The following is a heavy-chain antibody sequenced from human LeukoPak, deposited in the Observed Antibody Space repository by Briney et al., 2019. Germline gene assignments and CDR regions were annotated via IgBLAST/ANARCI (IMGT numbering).Heavy chain of an antibody. D-gene: IGHD3-10*01. Sequence: GASVKVSCKASAYTFTSCGISWVRQAPGQGLEWMGWISAYNGNTNYAQKLEGRLTMTTDTSTSTAYMELRSLRSDDTAVYYCAREKFGSFDYWGQGTLVTVSS. CDR3: AREKFGSFDY. J-gene: IGHJ4*02. V-gene: IGHV1-18*01. CDR1: AYTFTSCG. CDR2: ISAYNGNT.